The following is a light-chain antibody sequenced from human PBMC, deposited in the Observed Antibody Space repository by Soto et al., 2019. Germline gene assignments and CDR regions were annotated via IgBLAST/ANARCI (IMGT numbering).Light chain of an antibody. V-gene: IGKV1-5*01. J-gene: IGKJ4*01. CDR3: QQSDGYFLT. CDR2: DAS. Sequence: DIQMTQSPSTLSAYVGDTVTITCRASQSINSGLAWYQQRSGKVPKLLIYDASSLESGVPSRFSGSGSGTEFTLTITSLQPEDFATYYCQQSDGYFLTFGGGTKVELK. CDR1: QSINSG.